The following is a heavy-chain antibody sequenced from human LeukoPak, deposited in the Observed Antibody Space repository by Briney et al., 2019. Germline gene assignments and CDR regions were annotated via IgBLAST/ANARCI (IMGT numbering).Heavy chain of an antibody. J-gene: IGHJ5*02. CDR1: GGSISSYY. CDR3: ARDSGTTGEVKFDP. V-gene: IGHV4-34*01. D-gene: IGHD3-10*01. Sequence: MTSETLSLTCTVSGGSISSYYWSWIRQPPGKGLEWIGEINHSGSTNYNPSLKSRVTISVDTSKNQFSLKLSSVTAADTAVYYCARDSGTTGEVKFDPWGQGTLVTVSS. CDR2: INHSGST.